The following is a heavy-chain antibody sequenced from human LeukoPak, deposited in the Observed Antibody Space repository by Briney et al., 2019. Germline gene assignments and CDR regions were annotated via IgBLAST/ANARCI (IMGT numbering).Heavy chain of an antibody. D-gene: IGHD3-10*01. V-gene: IGHV5-51*01. J-gene: IGHJ2*01. CDR3: ARQSGGYWHFDL. Sequence: GESLKISCKGSGYSFGTYWVAWVRQMPGKGLEWMGIIYPGDSDIRYSPSFQGQVTISADKSISTAYLQWSSLKASDTAFYYCARQSGGYWHFDLWGRGTLVTVSS. CDR1: GYSFGTYW. CDR2: IYPGDSDI.